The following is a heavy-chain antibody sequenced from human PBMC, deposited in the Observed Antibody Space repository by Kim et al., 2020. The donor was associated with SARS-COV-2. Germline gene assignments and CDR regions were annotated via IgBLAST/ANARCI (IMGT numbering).Heavy chain of an antibody. CDR3: ARSSVRVATTDKFDY. Sequence: PSLRSRVTISVDTSNNQFSRKLSSVTAADTAVYYCARSSVRVATTDKFDYWGQGTLVTVSS. D-gene: IGHD5-12*01. V-gene: IGHV4-31*02. J-gene: IGHJ4*02.